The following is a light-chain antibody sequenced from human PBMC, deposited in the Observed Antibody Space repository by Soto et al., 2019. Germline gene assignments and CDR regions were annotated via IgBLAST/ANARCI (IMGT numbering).Light chain of an antibody. CDR3: LQATQTPLT. Sequence: DIVLTQTPLSSSVTLGQPASISCRSSQSLVHSDGNIYVSWLHQRPGQPPRLLIHRISKRVSGVPDRFSGSGAGTVFTLRISRVEAEDVGIYYCLQATQTPLTFGPGTQVEI. V-gene: IGKV2-24*01. CDR2: RIS. CDR1: QSLVHSDGNIY. J-gene: IGKJ3*01.